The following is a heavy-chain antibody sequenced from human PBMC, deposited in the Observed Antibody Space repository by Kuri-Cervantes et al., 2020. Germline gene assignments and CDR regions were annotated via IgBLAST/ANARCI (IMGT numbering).Heavy chain of an antibody. D-gene: IGHD5-18*01. V-gene: IGHV2-5*02. CDR3: ARIGYSYGYALYYYYGMDV. CDR2: IYWDDDR. Sequence: SGPTLVKPTQTLTLTCTFSGFSLSTSGVSVGWIRQPPGKALEWLALIYWDDDRRYSPSLKNRLTITKDTSKNQVVLTMTNMDPVDTGTYYCARIGYSYGYALYYYYGMDVWGQGTTVTVSS. CDR1: GFSLSTSGVS. J-gene: IGHJ6*02.